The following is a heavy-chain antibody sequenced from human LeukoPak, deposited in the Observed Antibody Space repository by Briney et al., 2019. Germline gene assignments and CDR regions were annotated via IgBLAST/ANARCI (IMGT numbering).Heavy chain of an antibody. CDR1: GYSISSGYY. CDR3: ARRRWLRRKSNYYYYMDV. J-gene: IGHJ6*03. V-gene: IGHV4-38-2*02. D-gene: IGHD5-12*01. CDR2: IYHSGST. Sequence: SETLSLTCTVSGYSISSGYYWGWIRQPPGKGLEWIGSIYHSGSTYYNPSLKSRVTISVDTSKNQFSLKLSSVTAADTAVYYCARRRWLRRKSNYYYYMDVWGKGTTVTISS.